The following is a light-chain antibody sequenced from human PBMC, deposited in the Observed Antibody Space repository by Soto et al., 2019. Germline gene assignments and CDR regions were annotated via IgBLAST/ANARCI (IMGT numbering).Light chain of an antibody. V-gene: IGKV3-20*01. CDR2: GAS. CDR3: QQSYSTPLT. CDR1: QSVSNYY. J-gene: IGKJ4*01. Sequence: EIVLTQSPGTLSLSPGERATLSCRASQSVSNYYLSWYQQKPGQAPRLLIYGASNRATGIPDRFSGSGSGTDFTLTISSLQPEDFATYYCQQSYSTPLTFGGGTKVEIK.